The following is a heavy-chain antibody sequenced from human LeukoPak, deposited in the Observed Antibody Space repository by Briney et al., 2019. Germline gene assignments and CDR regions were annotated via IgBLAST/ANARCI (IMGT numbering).Heavy chain of an antibody. J-gene: IGHJ4*02. CDR3: ARGTGDY. V-gene: IGHV3-48*01. CDR2: ITTRSTTT. Sequence: PGGPLRLSCAASGFNFSGFAMNWARQAPGKGLEWVAYITTRSTTTLYADSVKGRFTVSRDSAKNSLYLQLSSLRAEDTAVYYCARGTGDYWGQGTLVAVSS. CDR1: GFNFSGFA.